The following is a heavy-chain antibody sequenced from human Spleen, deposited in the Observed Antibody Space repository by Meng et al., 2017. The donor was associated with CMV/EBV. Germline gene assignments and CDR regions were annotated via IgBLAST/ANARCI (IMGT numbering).Heavy chain of an antibody. CDR1: GFTFSAYG. D-gene: IGHD3-3*01. CDR3: ASQNWGGYYASDY. Sequence: CAASGFTFSAYGMHWVRQAPGKGLEWVAFIRYDGSNKYYADSVRGRFTISRDNSKNTLYLQMNSLRAEDTAVYYCASQNWGGYYASDYWGQGTLVTVS. CDR2: IRYDGSNK. V-gene: IGHV3-30*02. J-gene: IGHJ4*02.